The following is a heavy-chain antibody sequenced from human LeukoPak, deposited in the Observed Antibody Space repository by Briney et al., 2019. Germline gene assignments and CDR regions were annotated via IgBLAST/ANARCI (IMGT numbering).Heavy chain of an antibody. CDR3: ARGWLSLLLTPYYFDY. D-gene: IGHD3-22*01. CDR2: ISGSSSTR. CDR1: GFNFSTYS. Sequence: PGGSLRLSRAASGFNFSTYSMNWVRQAPGKGPEWVAYISGSSSTRYYADSVKGRFSISRDNAENSLYLQMNSLRDEDSAVYYCARGWLSLLLTPYYFDYWGQGTLVTVSS. V-gene: IGHV3-48*02. J-gene: IGHJ4*02.